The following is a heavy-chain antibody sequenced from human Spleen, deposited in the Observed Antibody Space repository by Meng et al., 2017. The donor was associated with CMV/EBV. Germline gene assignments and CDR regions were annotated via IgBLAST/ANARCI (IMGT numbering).Heavy chain of an antibody. CDR3: AKAFSSSWYREYYDS. CDR2: ISSSSSYI. D-gene: IGHD6-13*01. V-gene: IGHV3-21*04. Sequence: GGSLRLSCAASGFTFSSYSMNWVRQAPGKGLEWVSSISSSSSYIYYADSVKGRFTISRDNAKNSLYLQMNSLRVEDTAVYYCAKAFSSSWYREYYDSWGQGTLVTVSS. CDR1: GFTFSSYS. J-gene: IGHJ4*02.